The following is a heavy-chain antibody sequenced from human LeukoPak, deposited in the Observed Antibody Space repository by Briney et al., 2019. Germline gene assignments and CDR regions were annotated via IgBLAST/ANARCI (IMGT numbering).Heavy chain of an antibody. D-gene: IGHD1-1*01. V-gene: IGHV3-23*01. Sequence: GGSLRLSCGGSGFSFGTYVINWVRQAPGKGLEWVSGISGSGGSRYFADSVKGRFVISRDNSKNTVYLQMNSLRAEDTALYYCAKSHNWNDVYYYYGMDVWGRGTTVTVSS. J-gene: IGHJ6*02. CDR3: AKSHNWNDVYYYYGMDV. CDR1: GFSFGTYV. CDR2: ISGSGGSR.